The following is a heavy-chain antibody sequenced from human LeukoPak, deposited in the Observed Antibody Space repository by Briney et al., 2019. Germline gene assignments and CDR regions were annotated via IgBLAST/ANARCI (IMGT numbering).Heavy chain of an antibody. D-gene: IGHD3-3*02. CDR2: IGSDGDNT. CDR1: GFXFSSYA. V-gene: IGHV3-64D*08. CDR3: GISAGY. Sequence: GGSLRLSCSASGFXFSSYAIHWVRQAPGKGLEYVSAIGSDGDNTYYADSVKGRFTISRDNSKNTLYLQMSSLRAEDTAVYYCGISAGYWGQGTLVTVSS. J-gene: IGHJ4*02.